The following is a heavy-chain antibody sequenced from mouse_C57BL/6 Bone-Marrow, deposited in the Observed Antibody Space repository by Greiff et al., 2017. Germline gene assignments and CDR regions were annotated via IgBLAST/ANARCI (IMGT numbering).Heavy chain of an antibody. CDR1: GYTFTSYW. CDR2: IDPSDSET. J-gene: IGHJ1*03. CDR3: ARDDYYGSSYWYFDV. D-gene: IGHD1-1*01. Sequence: QVQLQQPGAELVRPGSSVKLSCKASGYTFTSYWMHWVKQRPIQGLEWIGNIDPSDSETHYNQKFKDKATLTVVKSSSTAYMQLSSLTSEDAAVYYCARDDYYGSSYWYFDVWGTGTTVTVSS. V-gene: IGHV1-52*01.